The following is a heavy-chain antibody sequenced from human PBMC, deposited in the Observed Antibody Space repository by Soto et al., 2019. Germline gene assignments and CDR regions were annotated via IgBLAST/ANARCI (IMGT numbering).Heavy chain of an antibody. CDR3: ATDWSSSWINWFDP. V-gene: IGHV3-23*01. CDR2: ISGSGDST. CDR1: GFTFSSYA. D-gene: IGHD6-13*01. Sequence: GGSLRLSCAAPGFTFSSYAMNWVRQAPGKGLEWVSIISGSGDSTDYADSVKGRFTISRDNSKNTLYLQMNSLRAEDTAVYYCATDWSSSWINWFDPWGQGTLVTVSS. J-gene: IGHJ5*02.